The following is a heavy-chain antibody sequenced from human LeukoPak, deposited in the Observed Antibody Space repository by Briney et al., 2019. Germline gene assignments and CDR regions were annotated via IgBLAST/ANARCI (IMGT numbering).Heavy chain of an antibody. D-gene: IGHD2-2*01. CDR3: VTGYYQPFAN. Sequence: PSETLSLTYNVSGASLSDYFWSWTRQSPAKGLEWLGYISDTGKTDYNPSLNSRGTLSLDTSKNQFSLRLASVTAADTAVYYCVTGYYQPFANCGPGTLVTVSS. CDR1: GASLSDYF. J-gene: IGHJ4*02. CDR2: ISDTGKT. V-gene: IGHV4-59*01.